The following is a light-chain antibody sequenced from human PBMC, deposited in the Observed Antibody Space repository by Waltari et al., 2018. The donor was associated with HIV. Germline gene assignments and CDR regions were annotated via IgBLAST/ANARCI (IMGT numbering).Light chain of an antibody. CDR3: QQYGSSPQT. V-gene: IGKV3-20*01. Sequence: EIVLTQSPGTLSLSPGDRATLSCRASQSVGSTYLAWYQQKSGQAPRHLIYGASSRATGIPDRFSGSGSGTDFTLTISRLEPEDFAVYYCQQYGSSPQTFGQGTKVDIK. CDR1: QSVGSTY. CDR2: GAS. J-gene: IGKJ1*01.